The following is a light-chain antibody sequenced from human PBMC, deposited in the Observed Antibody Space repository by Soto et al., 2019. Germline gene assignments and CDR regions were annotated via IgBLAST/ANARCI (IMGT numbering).Light chain of an antibody. J-gene: IGLJ1*01. CDR1: SSDVGGYNY. CDR3: SSYTTSNTRQIV. CDR2: DVS. V-gene: IGLV2-14*01. Sequence: QSALTQPASVSGSPGQSITISCTGTSSDVGGYNYVSWYQQHPGKAPKFMIYDVSNRPSGVSNRFCGSKSGNTASLTISGLQAEDEADYYCSSYTTSNTRQIVFGTGTKLTVL.